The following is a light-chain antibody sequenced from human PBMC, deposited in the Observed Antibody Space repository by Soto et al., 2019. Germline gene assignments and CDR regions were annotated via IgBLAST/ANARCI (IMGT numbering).Light chain of an antibody. CDR2: DVS. Sequence: QSVLTQPASVSGSPGQSITISCTGTSSDVGGYNYVSWYHQHPGKAPTLLIYDVSNRPSVVSNRFSGSKASNTASLTISWLQAADGDDYYCSSYTRSSTGFGGWTKLTVL. J-gene: IGLJ2*01. CDR1: SSDVGGYNY. V-gene: IGLV2-14*01. CDR3: SSYTRSSTG.